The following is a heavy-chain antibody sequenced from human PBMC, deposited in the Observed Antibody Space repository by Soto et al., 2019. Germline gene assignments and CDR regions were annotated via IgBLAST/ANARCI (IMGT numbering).Heavy chain of an antibody. CDR3: AHRGCLSSGRLWVWLDP. V-gene: IGHV2-5*02. J-gene: IGHJ5*02. D-gene: IGHD3-10*01. CDR2: IYWDDDK. Sequence: QITLKESGPTLVKPTQTLTLTCTFSGFSLTTSGVGVGWIRQPPGKALEWLALIYWDDDKRYSPSLQSRLTIPKHTTKSQVVLTMTNVDPVDPATYYCAHRGCLSSGRLWVWLDPWGQGTLVTVSS. CDR1: GFSLTTSGVG.